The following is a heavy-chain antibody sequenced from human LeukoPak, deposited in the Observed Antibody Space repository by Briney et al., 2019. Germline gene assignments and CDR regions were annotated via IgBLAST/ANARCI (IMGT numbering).Heavy chain of an antibody. J-gene: IGHJ3*02. CDR3: AKGDIVVVTAIQHAFDI. D-gene: IGHD2-21*02. V-gene: IGHV1-69*06. CDR1: GGTFSSYA. Sequence: SVKVSCKASGGTFSSYAISWVRQAPGQGLEWMGRIIPIFGTANYAQKFQGRVTITADKSTSAAYMELSSLRSEDTAVYYCAKGDIVVVTAIQHAFDIWGQGTMVTVSS. CDR2: IIPIFGTA.